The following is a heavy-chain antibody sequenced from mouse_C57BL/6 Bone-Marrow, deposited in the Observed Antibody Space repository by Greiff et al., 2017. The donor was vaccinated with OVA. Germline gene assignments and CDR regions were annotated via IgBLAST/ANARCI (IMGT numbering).Heavy chain of an antibody. V-gene: IGHV1-81*01. CDR1: GYTFTSYG. Sequence: VKLQESGAELARPGASVKLSCKASGYTFTSYGISWVKQRTGQGLEWIGEIYPRSGSTYYNEKFKGKATLTADKSSSTAYMGLRSLPSEDSAVYRCERDARLYYDYAYWGQGTTLTVSS. CDR3: ERDARLYYDYAY. D-gene: IGHD2-4*01. J-gene: IGHJ2*01. CDR2: IYPRSGST.